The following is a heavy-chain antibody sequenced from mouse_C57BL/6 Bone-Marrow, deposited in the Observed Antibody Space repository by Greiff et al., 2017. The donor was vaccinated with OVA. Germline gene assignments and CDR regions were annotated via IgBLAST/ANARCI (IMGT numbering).Heavy chain of an antibody. CDR3: ARDLPDD. Sequence: EVQLQQSGPGLVKPSQSLSLTCSVTGYSITSGYFWNWIRQLPGNKLEWMGYISYDGSNNYNPSFKNRIPITLDTSKNQFFLNLNSVTTEDTATYYCARDLPDDWGQGTLVTVSA. CDR1: GYSITSGYF. V-gene: IGHV3-6*01. CDR2: ISYDGSN. J-gene: IGHJ3*01.